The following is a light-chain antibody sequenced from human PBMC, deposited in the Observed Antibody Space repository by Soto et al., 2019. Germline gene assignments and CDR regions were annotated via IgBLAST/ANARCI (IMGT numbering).Light chain of an antibody. CDR3: QQYDSLPLT. CDR1: QDIHSF. Sequence: DIQMTQSPSSLSASVGDRVTIACQATQDIHSFLAWYQQKPGKAPKFLIFDASNLERGVPSRFSESGSGTDFTFTISSLQPEDIATYFCQQYDSLPLTFGGGTKVEV. V-gene: IGKV1-33*01. J-gene: IGKJ4*01. CDR2: DAS.